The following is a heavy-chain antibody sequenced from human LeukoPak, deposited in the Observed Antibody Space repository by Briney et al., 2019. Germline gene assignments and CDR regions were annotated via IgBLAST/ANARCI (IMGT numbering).Heavy chain of an antibody. CDR2: ISGSGGST. V-gene: IGHV3-23*01. Sequence: GGSLRLSCAASGFTFSSYAMSWVRQAPGKGLEWVSAISGSGGSTYHADSVKGRFTISRDNSKNTLYLQMNSLRAEDTALYYCAALVAAAGTFDYWGQGTLVTVSS. CDR3: AALVAAAGTFDY. CDR1: GFTFSSYA. J-gene: IGHJ4*02. D-gene: IGHD6-13*01.